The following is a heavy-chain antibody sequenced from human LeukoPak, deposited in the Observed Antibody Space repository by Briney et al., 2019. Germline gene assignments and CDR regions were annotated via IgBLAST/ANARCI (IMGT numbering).Heavy chain of an antibody. D-gene: IGHD3-10*01. CDR1: GGSVNSYY. CDR3: ARDSGTSGEVKFDP. J-gene: IGHJ5*02. CDR2: IYDGGST. V-gene: IGHV4-4*07. Sequence: PSETPSLTCTVSGGSVNSYYLSWIRQPAGKTLEWIGRIYDGGSTNYNPSLKSRVTMSVDTSKNQISLKLKSVTAADTAGYYCARDSGTSGEVKFDPWGQGVLVTVSS.